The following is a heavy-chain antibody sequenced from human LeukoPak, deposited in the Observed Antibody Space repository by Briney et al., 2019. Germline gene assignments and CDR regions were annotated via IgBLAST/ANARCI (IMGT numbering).Heavy chain of an antibody. D-gene: IGHD1-1*01. CDR2: ISSSSSYI. J-gene: IGHJ4*02. V-gene: IGHV3-21*01. CDR1: GFTLSSYS. Sequence: GGSLRLSCAASGFTLSSYSMNWVRQAPGKGLEWVSSISSSSSYIYYADSVKGRFTISRDNAKTSLYLQMNSLRAEDTAVYYCARDTARTGKMDYWGQGTLVTVSS. CDR3: ARDTARTGKMDY.